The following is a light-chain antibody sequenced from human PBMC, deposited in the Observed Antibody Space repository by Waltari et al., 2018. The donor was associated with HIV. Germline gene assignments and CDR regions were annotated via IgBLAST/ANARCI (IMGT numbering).Light chain of an antibody. Sequence: QSALTQPPSVSGSPGQSVTISCTGSSSDVGSYNRVSWYQQPPGTAPKLMIYEVSNRPRGVPDRLSGSKSGNTAALIISGLQAEDEADYYCSSYTSSNLVFGGGTMLTV. CDR2: EVS. CDR3: SSYTSSNLV. CDR1: SSDVGSYNR. V-gene: IGLV2-18*02. J-gene: IGLJ2*01.